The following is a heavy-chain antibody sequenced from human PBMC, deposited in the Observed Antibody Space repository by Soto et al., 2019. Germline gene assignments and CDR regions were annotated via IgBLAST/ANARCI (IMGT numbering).Heavy chain of an antibody. CDR1: GGSISSSSYY. CDR2: IYYSGST. D-gene: IGHD3-22*01. V-gene: IGHV4-39*01. Sequence: SETLSLTCTVSGGSISSSSYYWGWIRQPPGKGLEWIGSIYYSGSTYSNPSLKSRVTISVDTSKNQFSLKLSSVTAADTAVYYCVRHEYYYDSSGYYSTYYYGMDVWGQGTTVTVSS. CDR3: VRHEYYYDSSGYYSTYYYGMDV. J-gene: IGHJ6*02.